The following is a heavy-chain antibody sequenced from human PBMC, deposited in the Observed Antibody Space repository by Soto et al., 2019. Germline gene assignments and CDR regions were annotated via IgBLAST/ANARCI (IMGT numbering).Heavy chain of an antibody. CDR1: EFTFSTYA. CDR3: ARAYDFGVIPPYWYFDL. CDR2: ISRSSGTI. J-gene: IGHJ2*01. V-gene: IGHV3-48*02. Sequence: EVQLVESGGGLVQPGGSLRLSCAASEFTFSTYAMTWVRQAPGKGLEWVSYISRSSGTIYYADSVRGRFTISRENAKNSLYLQMNSLRDEATAVYYCARAYDFGVIPPYWYFDLWGRGTLVTVSS. D-gene: IGHD3-3*01.